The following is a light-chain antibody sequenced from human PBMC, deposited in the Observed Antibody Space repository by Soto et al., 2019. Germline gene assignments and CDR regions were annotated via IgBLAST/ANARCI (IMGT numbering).Light chain of an antibody. Sequence: EIVMTQSPATLSVSPGERVTLSCRASQSVGTKLAWYQQKPGQAPRLLMYDASTRATGIPARYSGTGSGTEFIFTISSLQSEDFAIYYCQQYDQWPRTVGQGTKVDIK. CDR2: DAS. CDR3: QQYDQWPRT. J-gene: IGKJ1*01. CDR1: QSVGTK. V-gene: IGKV3-15*01.